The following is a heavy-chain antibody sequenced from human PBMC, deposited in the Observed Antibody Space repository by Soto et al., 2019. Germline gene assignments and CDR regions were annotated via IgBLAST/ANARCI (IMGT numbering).Heavy chain of an antibody. CDR2: ISSSSTI. Sequence: PGGSLRLSCAASGFTFSSYSMNWVRQAPGKGLEWVSYISSSSTIYYADSVKGRFTISRDNAKNSLYLQMNSLRDEDTAVYYCARDQLNIVVVPAAIPFDYWGQGTLVTVSS. CDR3: ARDQLNIVVVPAAIPFDY. V-gene: IGHV3-48*02. J-gene: IGHJ4*02. D-gene: IGHD2-2*01. CDR1: GFTFSSYS.